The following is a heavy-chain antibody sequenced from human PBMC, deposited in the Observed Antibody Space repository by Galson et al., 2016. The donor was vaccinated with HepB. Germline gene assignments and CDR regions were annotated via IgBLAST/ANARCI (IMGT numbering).Heavy chain of an antibody. CDR3: ARGGGYYYFDY. D-gene: IGHD2-21*01. Sequence: SLRLSCAASGFTFSSYWMHWVRQAPGKGLVWVSRINSDESNTNYADSVKGRFTISRDNAKYTLYLQMNSLRAEDTAVYYCARGGGYYYFDYWGQGNLVTVSS. CDR1: GFTFSSYW. V-gene: IGHV3-74*01. CDR2: INSDESNT. J-gene: IGHJ4*02.